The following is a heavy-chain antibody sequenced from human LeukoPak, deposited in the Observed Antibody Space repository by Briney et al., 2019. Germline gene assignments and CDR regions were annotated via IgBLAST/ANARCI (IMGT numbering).Heavy chain of an antibody. CDR2: IYHSGST. D-gene: IGHD4-11*01. Sequence: SETLSLTCAVSGGSISSGDYSWSWIRQPPGKGLEWIGYIYHSGSTYYNPSLKSRVTIPVDRSKNQFSLKLSSVTAADTAVYYCARLTTAAKQNYGMDVWGQGTTVTVSS. J-gene: IGHJ6*02. CDR3: ARLTTAAKQNYGMDV. CDR1: GGSISSGDYS. V-gene: IGHV4-30-2*01.